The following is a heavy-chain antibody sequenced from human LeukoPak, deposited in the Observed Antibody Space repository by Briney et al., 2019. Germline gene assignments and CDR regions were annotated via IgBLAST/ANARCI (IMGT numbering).Heavy chain of an antibody. D-gene: IGHD1-14*01. CDR1: GGSFSGYY. CDR2: INHSGST. CDR3: ARARLYHHTFDY. V-gene: IGHV4-34*01. Sequence: SETLSLTCAVYGGSFSGYYWSWIRQPPGKGLEWIGEINHSGSTNYNPSLKSRVTISVDTSKNQFSLKLSSVTAADTAVYYCARARLYHHTFDYWGQGTLVAVSS. J-gene: IGHJ4*02.